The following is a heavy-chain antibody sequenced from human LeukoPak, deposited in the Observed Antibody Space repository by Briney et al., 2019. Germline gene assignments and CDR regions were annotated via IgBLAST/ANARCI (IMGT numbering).Heavy chain of an antibody. CDR1: GFTFSSYA. Sequence: GGSLRLSCAASGFTFSSYAMHWVRQAPGKGLEWVAVISYDGSNKYYADSVKGRFTISRDNAKNSLYLQMDGLRAEDTAVYYCARVWGLVPNTYYYYYMDVWGKGTTVTVSS. D-gene: IGHD6-19*01. CDR2: ISYDGSNK. J-gene: IGHJ6*03. V-gene: IGHV3-30*04. CDR3: ARVWGLVPNTYYYYYMDV.